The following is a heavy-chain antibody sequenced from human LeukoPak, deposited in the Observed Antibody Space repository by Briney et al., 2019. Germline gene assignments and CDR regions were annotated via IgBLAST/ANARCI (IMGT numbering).Heavy chain of an antibody. D-gene: IGHD3-10*01. CDR3: ARGHRLLFLYFGELSGYFDP. V-gene: IGHV1-18*01. CDR1: GYTFTTYG. Sequence: ASVKVSCKASGYTFTTYGISWVRQAPGQGLEWMGWISAYSGNTNYAQKFQGRVTVTTDTSISTVYMELNNLTSDDTAVYYCARGHRLLFLYFGELSGYFDPWGQGTLVTVSS. J-gene: IGHJ5*02. CDR2: ISAYSGNT.